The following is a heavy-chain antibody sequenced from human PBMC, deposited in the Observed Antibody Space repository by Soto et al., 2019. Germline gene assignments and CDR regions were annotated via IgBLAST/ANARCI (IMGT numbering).Heavy chain of an antibody. Sequence: QVHLVESGGGVVQPGRSLRLSCAASGFSFSRHAMHWVRQAPGKGLEWVAVIAYDGINKYYADSVKGRFTISRDNSKDTLYLQMDSLRNEDTALYYCAKALITLGGSQSYYFDYWGQGAPVTVTS. CDR2: IAYDGINK. V-gene: IGHV3-30-3*01. CDR1: GFSFSRHA. D-gene: IGHD3-16*01. CDR3: AKALITLGGSQSYYFDY. J-gene: IGHJ4*02.